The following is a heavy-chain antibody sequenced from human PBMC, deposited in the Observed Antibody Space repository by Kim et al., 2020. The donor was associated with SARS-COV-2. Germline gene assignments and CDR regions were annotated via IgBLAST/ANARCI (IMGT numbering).Heavy chain of an antibody. CDR3: ARESRYDSSGYLRWFDP. CDR1: GGSFSGYY. V-gene: IGHV4-34*01. CDR2: INHSGST. D-gene: IGHD3-22*01. J-gene: IGHJ5*02. Sequence: SETLSLTCAVYGGSFSGYYWSWIRQPPGKGLEWIGEINHSGSTNYNPSLKSRVTISVDTSKNQFSLQLSSVTAADTAVYYCARESRYDSSGYLRWFDPWGQGTLVTVSS.